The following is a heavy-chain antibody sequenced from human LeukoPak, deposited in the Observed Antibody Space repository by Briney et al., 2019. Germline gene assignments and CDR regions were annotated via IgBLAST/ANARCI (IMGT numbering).Heavy chain of an antibody. D-gene: IGHD2-15*01. CDR1: GGSISSSIYY. J-gene: IGHJ4*02. V-gene: IGHV4-39*01. Sequence: SETLSLTCTVSGGSISSSIYYWGWIRQPPGKGLEWIGSVYYSGSTYYNPSLKSRVTISVDTSKNQFSLKLSSVTAADTAVYYCMVVASHRIPWGHWGQGALVTVSS. CDR2: VYYSGST. CDR3: MVVASHRIPWGH.